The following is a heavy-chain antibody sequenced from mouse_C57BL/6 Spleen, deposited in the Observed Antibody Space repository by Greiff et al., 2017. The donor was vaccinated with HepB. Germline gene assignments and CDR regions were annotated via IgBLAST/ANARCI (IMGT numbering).Heavy chain of an antibody. CDR3: TRDSNPSDYYGSSYAWFAY. Sequence: EVKLVESGEGLVKPGGSLKLSCAASGFTFSSYAMSWVRQTPEKRLEWVAYISSGGDYIYYADTVKGRFTISRDNARNTLYLQMSSLKSEDTAMYYCTRDSNPSDYYGSSYAWFAYWGQGTLVTGSA. J-gene: IGHJ3*01. V-gene: IGHV5-9-1*02. CDR1: GFTFSSYA. D-gene: IGHD1-1*01. CDR2: ISSGGDYI.